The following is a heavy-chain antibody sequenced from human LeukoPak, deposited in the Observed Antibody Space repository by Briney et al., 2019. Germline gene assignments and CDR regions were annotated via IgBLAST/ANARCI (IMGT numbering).Heavy chain of an antibody. CDR3: AKEGDTALVTGYFDL. D-gene: IGHD5-18*01. CDR1: GGTFGSYV. V-gene: IGHV1-69*13. J-gene: IGHJ2*01. CDR2: IIPIFGTA. Sequence: SVKVSCTASGGTFGSYVISWVRQAPGQGLEWMGGIIPIFGTAHYAQKFQGRLTITADESTSTVYMEMSSLRSEDTAMYYCAKEGDTALVTGYFDLWGRGTLVTVSS.